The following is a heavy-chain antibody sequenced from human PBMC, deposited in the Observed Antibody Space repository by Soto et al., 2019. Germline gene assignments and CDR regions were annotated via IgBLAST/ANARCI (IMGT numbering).Heavy chain of an antibody. CDR1: GDSISSSSDY. CDR2: VFYTGGT. V-gene: IGHV4-39*01. CDR3: AASLWNPLAWFDP. J-gene: IGHJ5*02. Sequence: PSETMPLTCSVSGDSISSSSDYWGWIRQSPGKGLEWIGSVFYTGGTYYNPSLRSRDPSLKSRVTISIDTSKNQFSLKLSSVTAADTAVYYCAASLWNPLAWFDPWGQGTLVTVSS. D-gene: IGHD1-1*01.